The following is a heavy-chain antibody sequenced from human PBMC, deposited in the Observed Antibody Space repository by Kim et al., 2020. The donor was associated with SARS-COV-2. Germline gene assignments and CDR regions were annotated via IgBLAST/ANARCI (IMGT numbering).Heavy chain of an antibody. Sequence: SETLSLTCTVSGGSISSGGYYWSWIRQHPGKGLEWIGYIYYSGSTYYNPSLKSRVTISVDTSKNQFSLKLSSVTAADTAVYYCARAPLRDSSSWYVPRDYYYGMDVWGQGTTVTVSS. J-gene: IGHJ6*02. CDR2: IYYSGST. D-gene: IGHD6-13*01. CDR3: ARAPLRDSSSWYVPRDYYYGMDV. CDR1: GGSISSGGYY. V-gene: IGHV4-31*03.